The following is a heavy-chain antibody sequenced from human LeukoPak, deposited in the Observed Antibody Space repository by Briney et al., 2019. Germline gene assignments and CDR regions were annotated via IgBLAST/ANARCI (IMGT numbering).Heavy chain of an antibody. CDR1: GYNFILYG. CDR2: ISGDNENT. J-gene: IGHJ4*02. Sequence: ASVKVSCKTYGYNFILYGMSWVRQAPGQGLEWMGWISGDNENTKYAQKFQGRVTMTTETSTGTGYMELRGLTSDDTALYFCAREGRGSNWPIDQWGQGTLVTVSS. CDR3: AREGRGSNWPIDQ. V-gene: IGHV1-18*01. D-gene: IGHD4-11*01.